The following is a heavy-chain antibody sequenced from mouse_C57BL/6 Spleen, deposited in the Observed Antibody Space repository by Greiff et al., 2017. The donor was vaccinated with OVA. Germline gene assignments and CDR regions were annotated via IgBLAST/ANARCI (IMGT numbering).Heavy chain of an antibody. CDR3: AIDGAMDY. CDR2: IHSDGSST. J-gene: IGHJ4*01. Sequence: EVKLVESEGGLVQPGSSVKLSCKASGFTFSGYYMPWVRQVPEKGLEWVAMIHSDGSSTYYMDYLKSSFIIARDNAKNILYMQMSSLTSEDTATYYCAIDGAMDYWGQGTSVTVSS. CDR1: GFTFSGYY. V-gene: IGHV5-16*01.